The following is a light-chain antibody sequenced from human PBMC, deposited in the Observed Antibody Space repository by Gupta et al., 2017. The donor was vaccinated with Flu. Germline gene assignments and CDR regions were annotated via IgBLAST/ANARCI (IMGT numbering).Light chain of an antibody. V-gene: IGKV3-15*01. Sequence: EIVMTQSPATLSVSPGERATLSCRASQSVSSNLAWYQQKPGQAPRLRIYGASTRATGIPARFSGSGSGTEFTLTISSLQSEDFAVYYCQQYNNWPPEVTFGGGTKVEIK. CDR2: GAS. J-gene: IGKJ4*01. CDR1: QSVSSN. CDR3: QQYNNWPPEVT.